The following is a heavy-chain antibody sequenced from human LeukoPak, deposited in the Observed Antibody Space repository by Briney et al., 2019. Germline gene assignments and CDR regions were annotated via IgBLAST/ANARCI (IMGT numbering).Heavy chain of an antibody. CDR3: AKDSGHYYDSSGLPTSINWFDP. D-gene: IGHD3-22*01. CDR2: ISGSGGST. V-gene: IGHV3-23*01. J-gene: IGHJ5*02. CDR1: GFTFSSYP. Sequence: PGGSLRLSCAASGFTFSSYPMSWVRQVPGKGLEWVSAISGSGGSTYYADSVKGRFTISRDNSKNTLYLQMNSLRAEDTAVYYCAKDSGHYYDSSGLPTSINWFDPWGQGTLVTVSS.